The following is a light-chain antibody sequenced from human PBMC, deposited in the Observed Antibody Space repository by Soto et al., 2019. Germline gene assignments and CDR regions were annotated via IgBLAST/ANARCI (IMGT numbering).Light chain of an antibody. CDR3: QQYNSSSRT. J-gene: IGKJ1*01. CDR1: QSISSS. Sequence: DIQMTQSPSTLSASVGDRVTITCRASQSISSSLAWYQQKPGKAPNLLIYKASSLESGVPSRFSGSGSGTEFTLTIRSLQPDDFATFYCQQYNSSSRTFGQGTKVDIK. CDR2: KAS. V-gene: IGKV1-5*03.